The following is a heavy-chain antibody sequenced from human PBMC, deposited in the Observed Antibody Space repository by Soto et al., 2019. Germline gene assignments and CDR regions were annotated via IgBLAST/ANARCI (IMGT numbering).Heavy chain of an antibody. CDR2: LYTGGSA. V-gene: IGHV3-53*01. D-gene: IGHD3-9*01. Sequence: GGSLRLSCAASGFSVTYHYMTWVRQAPGKGLEWISVLYTGGSAYYGDSVRGRFTISRDSSTNTLYLQMNSLKVGDTAFYFCARSFNDWTTYFDYWSEGTLVTVSS. CDR1: GFSVTYHY. J-gene: IGHJ4*02. CDR3: ARSFNDWTTYFDY.